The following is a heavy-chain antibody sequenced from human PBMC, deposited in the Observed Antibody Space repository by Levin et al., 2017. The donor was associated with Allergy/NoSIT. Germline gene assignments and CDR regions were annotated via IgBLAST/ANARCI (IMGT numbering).Heavy chain of an antibody. Sequence: GGSLRLSCAASGFTFKSYTMNWVRQAPGKGLEWVSYINSRSDTIYYADSVKGRFTISRDNAKGSLHLQMNSLRDEDTAIYYCARESVLGDYVRYYYSMDGWGRGTTVTVSS. D-gene: IGHD4-17*01. CDR2: INSRSDTI. CDR3: ARESVLGDYVRYYYSMDG. V-gene: IGHV3-48*02. CDR1: GFTFKSYT. J-gene: IGHJ6*03.